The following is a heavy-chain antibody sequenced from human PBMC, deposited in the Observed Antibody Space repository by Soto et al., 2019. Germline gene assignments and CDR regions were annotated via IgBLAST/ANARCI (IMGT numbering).Heavy chain of an antibody. CDR2: IISIFGTA. D-gene: IGHD2-15*01. CDR3: AIQRLYCSGGNCFSISDYYYYGLDV. CDR1: GGTFSNYA. V-gene: IGHV1-69*06. J-gene: IGHJ6*02. Sequence: ASVKVSCKASGGTFSNYAISWVRQAPGQGLEWMGGIISIFGTANYAQKFQGRVTITADKSTSTAYMELSSLRSEDTAVYYCAIQRLYCSGGNCFSISDYYYYGLDVWGQGTTVTVSS.